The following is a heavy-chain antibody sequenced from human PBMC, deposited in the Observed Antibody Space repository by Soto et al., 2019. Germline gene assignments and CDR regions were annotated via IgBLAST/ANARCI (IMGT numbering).Heavy chain of an antibody. Sequence: SETLSLTCTVSGGSISSGGYFWSWIRQHPGKGLEWIGYIYYSGSTYHNPSLKSRITISVNTSKNQFSLRAEDTAVYYCARPSYYYDSSAPQRRYDAFDIWGQGTMVTVSS. CDR1: GGSISSGGYF. V-gene: IGHV4-31*03. CDR2: IYYSGST. D-gene: IGHD3-22*01. J-gene: IGHJ3*02. CDR3: ARPSYYYDSSAPQRRYDAFDI.